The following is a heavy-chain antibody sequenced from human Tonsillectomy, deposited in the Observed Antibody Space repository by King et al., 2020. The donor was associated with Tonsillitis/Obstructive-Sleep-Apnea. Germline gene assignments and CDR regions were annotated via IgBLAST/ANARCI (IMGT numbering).Heavy chain of an antibody. CDR3: AKSPTGYSSGWYLDY. D-gene: IGHD6-19*01. Sequence: VQLVESGGGVVQPGRSLRLSCAASGFTFSSYGMHWVRQAPGKGLEWVAVISYDGSNKYYADSVKGRFTISRDNSKNTLYLQMNSLRAEDTAVYHCAKSPTGYSSGWYLDYWGQGTLVTVSS. CDR2: ISYDGSNK. V-gene: IGHV3-30*18. CDR1: GFTFSSYG. J-gene: IGHJ4*02.